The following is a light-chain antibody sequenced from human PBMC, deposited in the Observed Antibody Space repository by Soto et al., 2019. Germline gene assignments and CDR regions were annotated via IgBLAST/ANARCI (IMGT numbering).Light chain of an antibody. CDR1: RGHSNYA. V-gene: IGLV4-69*01. CDR3: QTWSIGISVV. J-gene: IGLJ2*01. Sequence: QPVLTQSPSAYASLGASVKLTCTLSRGHSNYAIAWHQQQPERGPRYLMNLNSDGSHTKGDGIPDRFSGASSGAERYLTISSIQSEDEADYYCQTWSIGISVVFGGGTKRTVL. CDR2: LNSDGSH.